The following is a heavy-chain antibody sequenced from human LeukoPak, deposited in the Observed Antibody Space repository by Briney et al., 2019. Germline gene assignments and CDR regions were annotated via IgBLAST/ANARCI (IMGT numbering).Heavy chain of an antibody. Sequence: SETLSLTCTVSGGSISNSRYDWYWGWIRQPPGKGLEWIGYIYYSGSTNYNPSLKSRVTISVDTSKNQFSLKLSSVTAADTAVYYCARGGYGDYVTVGDYWGQGTLVTVSS. V-gene: IGHV4-61*05. J-gene: IGHJ4*02. CDR3: ARGGYGDYVTVGDY. CDR1: GGSISNSRYDWY. CDR2: IYYSGST. D-gene: IGHD4-17*01.